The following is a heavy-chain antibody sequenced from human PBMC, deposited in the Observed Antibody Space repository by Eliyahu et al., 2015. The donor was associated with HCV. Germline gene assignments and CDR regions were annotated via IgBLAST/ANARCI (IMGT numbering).Heavy chain of an antibody. CDR3: ARIMGFGSGSYRGSDWFDP. J-gene: IGHJ5*02. V-gene: IGHV4-39*02. D-gene: IGHD3-10*01. CDR2: IYYSGXS. CDR1: GGSIISSDYY. Sequence: QLQLQESGPGLVKPSETLSLTCVVSGGSIISSDYYWAWIRQSPGRGLEWIASIYYSGXSYYNPSLESRVTISVDMAKNHFALRLASVTAADTAVYYCARIMGFGSGSYRGSDWFDPWGQGTRVTVSS.